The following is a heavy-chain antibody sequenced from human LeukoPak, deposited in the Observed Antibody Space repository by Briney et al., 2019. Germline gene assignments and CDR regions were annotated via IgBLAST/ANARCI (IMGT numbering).Heavy chain of an antibody. J-gene: IGHJ4*02. CDR2: IWYYGSNK. CDR3: AKDFGPRLGELSLPVN. CDR1: GFTVSRHG. Sequence: GGSLRLSCAASGFTVSRHGMHWVRQAPGKGLEWVAVIWYYGSNKYYADSVKGRFTISRDNCKNTLYLQINSLRAEDTAVYYCAKDFGPRLGELSLPVNWGQGTLVTVSS. D-gene: IGHD3-16*02. V-gene: IGHV3-33*06.